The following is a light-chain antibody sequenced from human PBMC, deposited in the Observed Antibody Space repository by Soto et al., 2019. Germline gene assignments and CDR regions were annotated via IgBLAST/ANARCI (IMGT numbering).Light chain of an antibody. V-gene: IGKV1-5*03. Sequence: DIPMTQSPSTLSASVGDRVTITCRASQSISNWLAWYQQKPGKAPTLLIYRASNLEGGVPSRFSGSGSGTEFTLTISSLQPDDFATYYYQQYDSYSKEFGQGTKVEIK. CDR1: QSISNW. CDR2: RAS. CDR3: QQYDSYSKE. J-gene: IGKJ1*01.